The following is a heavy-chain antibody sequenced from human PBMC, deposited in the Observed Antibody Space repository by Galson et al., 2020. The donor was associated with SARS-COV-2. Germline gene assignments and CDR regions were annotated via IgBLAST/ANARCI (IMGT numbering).Heavy chain of an antibody. CDR1: GYTFTSYG. V-gene: IGHV1-18*01. D-gene: IGHD3-22*01. CDR3: AREGYYDSGGYYPFDY. Sequence: ASVKVSCKASGYTFTSYGISWVRQAPGQGLEWMGWISTYNGNTNYAQKLPGRVTMTTDTSTSTAYMELRSLRSDDTAVYYCAREGYYDSGGYYPFDYWGQGTLVTVSS. J-gene: IGHJ4*02. CDR2: ISTYNGNT.